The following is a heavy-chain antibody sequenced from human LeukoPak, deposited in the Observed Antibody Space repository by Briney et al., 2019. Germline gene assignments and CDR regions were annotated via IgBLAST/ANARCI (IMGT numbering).Heavy chain of an antibody. Sequence: SETLSLTCTVSGGSISSYYWSWIRQPPGKGLEWIGYIYYSGSTNYNPSLKSRVTISVDTSKNQFSLKLSSVTAADTAVYYCARYTAMLNFDYWGQGTLVTVSS. D-gene: IGHD5-18*01. J-gene: IGHJ4*02. CDR2: IYYSGST. CDR1: GGSISSYY. CDR3: ARYTAMLNFDY. V-gene: IGHV4-59*01.